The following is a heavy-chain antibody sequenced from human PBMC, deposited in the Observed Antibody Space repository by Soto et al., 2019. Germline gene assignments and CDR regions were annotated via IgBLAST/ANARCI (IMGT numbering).Heavy chain of an antibody. CDR1: GGSFSGYS. V-gene: IGHV4-34*01. CDR3: ARGRITTVTTYYSFCSGMDV. D-gene: IGHD4-17*01. CDR2: INHSGST. J-gene: IGHJ6*02. Sequence: QVQLQQWGAGLLKPSETLSLTCVVYGGSFSGYSWSWIRQPPGKGLEWIGEINHSGSTNYNPSLKSRVTISVDTSKHQFSLKLSSVTAADPAVYYCARGRITTVTTYYSFCSGMDVWGQGTTVTVS.